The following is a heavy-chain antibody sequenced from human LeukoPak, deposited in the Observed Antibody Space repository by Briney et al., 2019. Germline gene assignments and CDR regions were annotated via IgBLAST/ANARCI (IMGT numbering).Heavy chain of an antibody. J-gene: IGHJ4*02. Sequence: GGSLRLSCAASGFTFSSYAMSWVRQAPGKGLEWVSAISGSGGSTYYADSVKGRFTISRDNSKNTLYLQMNSLRAEDTAEYYCAKAPYYYDSSGQYYFDYWGQGTLVTVSS. CDR2: ISGSGGST. V-gene: IGHV3-23*01. CDR1: GFTFSSYA. CDR3: AKAPYYYDSSGQYYFDY. D-gene: IGHD3-22*01.